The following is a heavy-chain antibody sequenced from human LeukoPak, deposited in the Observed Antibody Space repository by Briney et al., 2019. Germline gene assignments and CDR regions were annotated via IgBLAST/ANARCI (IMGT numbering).Heavy chain of an antibody. Sequence: ASVKVSCKTSGYTFTAYHIHWVRQGPGQGPEWMGVSNPSGGSTTNAQKFQGRVTMTRDTSTSTVYMELSSLRSEDTAIYYCARARGSGSYYGHDYYYYHYMDVWGKGTTVTVSS. V-gene: IGHV1-46*01. J-gene: IGHJ6*03. CDR2: SNPSGGST. CDR3: ARARGSGSYYGHDYYYYHYMDV. CDR1: GYTFTAYH. D-gene: IGHD3-10*01.